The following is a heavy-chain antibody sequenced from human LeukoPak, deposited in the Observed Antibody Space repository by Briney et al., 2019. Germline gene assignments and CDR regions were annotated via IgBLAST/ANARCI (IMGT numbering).Heavy chain of an antibody. CDR2: ISSSSSYT. J-gene: IGHJ6*02. Sequence: GGSLRLSCAASGFTFSSYAMSWVRQAPGKGLEWVSYISSSSSYTNYADSVKGRFTISRDNAKNSLYLQMNSLRAEDTAVYYCARAPHYSNYGPYYYGMDVWGQGTTVTVSS. D-gene: IGHD4-11*01. CDR3: ARAPHYSNYGPYYYGMDV. CDR1: GFTFSSYA. V-gene: IGHV3-21*05.